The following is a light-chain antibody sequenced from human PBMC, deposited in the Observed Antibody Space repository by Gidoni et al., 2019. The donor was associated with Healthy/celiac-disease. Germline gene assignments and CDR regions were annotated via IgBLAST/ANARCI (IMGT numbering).Light chain of an antibody. J-gene: IGKJ1*01. CDR2: GAS. Sequence: EIVMTQSPATLSVSPWERATLSCRASQSVSSNLAWYQQKPGQAPRLLIYGASTRATGIPARFSGSGSGTEFTLTISSLQSEDFAVYYCQQYNKWPRTFGQGTKVEIK. V-gene: IGKV3-15*01. CDR1: QSVSSN. CDR3: QQYNKWPRT.